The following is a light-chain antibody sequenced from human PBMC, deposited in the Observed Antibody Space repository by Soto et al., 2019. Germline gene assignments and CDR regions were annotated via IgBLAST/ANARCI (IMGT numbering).Light chain of an antibody. CDR3: LQYYNYPWT. CDR2: AAS. J-gene: IGKJ1*01. Sequence: AIHMIQSPCSQSASVGDRVTITCWASQSIRNDLGWYQQKPGKAPELLISAASNIQSEIPSRFSGSGSGTDFTLTISSLQPEDFATYYCLQYYNYPWTFGEGTKVDIK. CDR1: QSIRND. V-gene: IGKV1-6*01.